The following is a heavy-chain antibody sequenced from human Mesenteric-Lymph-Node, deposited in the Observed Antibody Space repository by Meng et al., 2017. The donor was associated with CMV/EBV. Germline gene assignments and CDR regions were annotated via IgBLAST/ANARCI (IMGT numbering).Heavy chain of an antibody. CDR3: ARVGYCSSISCEG. CDR1: SFTVSSNY. V-gene: IGHV3-53*05. D-gene: IGHD2-2*01. J-gene: IGHJ4*02. CDR2: IYSVGST. Sequence: GESLKISCVASSFTVSSNYMTWVRQAPGKGLEWVSIIYSVGSTYYADSVKGRFTISRDNSRDTLYLQMSFLRAEDTAVYYCARVGYCSSISCEGWGQGTLVTVSS.